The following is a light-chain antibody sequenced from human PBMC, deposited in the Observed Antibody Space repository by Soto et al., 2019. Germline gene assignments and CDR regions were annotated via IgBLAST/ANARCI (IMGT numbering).Light chain of an antibody. CDR3: SSYTTSNPPQLV. Sequence: SVLTQPSSGSGAPGEAITISRTGTPHEVFVYNYVSWSQPNQGKAPKLMIYDVSNRPSGVSNRFSGSKSGNTASLTISGLQPEDEAVYYSSSYTTSNPPQLVFGPGTKVPVL. V-gene: IGLV2-14*03. J-gene: IGLJ1*01. CDR2: DVS. CDR1: PHEVFVYNY.